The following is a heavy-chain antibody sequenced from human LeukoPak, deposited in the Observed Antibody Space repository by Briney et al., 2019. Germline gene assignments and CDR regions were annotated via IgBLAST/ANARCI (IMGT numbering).Heavy chain of an antibody. V-gene: IGHV3-30*18. Sequence: GRSLRLPCAASGFTFSTYGMHWVRQAPGKGLEWVAVISYDGNYKYYGDSVKGRFTISRDNSKNTLYLQMNSLRAEDTAVYYCAKYWSFDTSTMVFDSWGQGTLVTVSS. J-gene: IGHJ4*02. D-gene: IGHD3-10*01. CDR2: ISYDGNYK. CDR1: GFTFSTYG. CDR3: AKYWSFDTSTMVFDS.